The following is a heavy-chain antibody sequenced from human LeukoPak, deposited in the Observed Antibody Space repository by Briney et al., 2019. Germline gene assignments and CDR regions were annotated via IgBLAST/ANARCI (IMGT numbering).Heavy chain of an antibody. Sequence: GGSLRLSCAASGFTVSSNYMSWVRQAPGKGLEWVSVIYSRGTTYYADSVKGRFTISRDNSKNTLYLQMNSLRAEDTAVYYCAKAGDPADIVVVPAAFSFDYWGQGTLVTASS. CDR3: AKAGDPADIVVVPAAFSFDY. CDR1: GFTVSSNY. V-gene: IGHV3-53*01. CDR2: IYSRGTT. D-gene: IGHD2-2*01. J-gene: IGHJ4*02.